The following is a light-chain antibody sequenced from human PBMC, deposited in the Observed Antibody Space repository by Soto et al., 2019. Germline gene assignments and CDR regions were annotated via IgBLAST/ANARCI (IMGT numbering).Light chain of an antibody. Sequence: QSVLTQPASVSGSPGQSITISCTGTSSYVGGYNYVSWYQQHPGKAPKLIIYEVSNRPSGVSNHFSGSKSGNTASLTISGLQAEDEADYYCSSYTRSSTYVFGTGTKVTVL. CDR3: SSYTRSSTYV. CDR2: EVS. CDR1: SSYVGGYNY. J-gene: IGLJ1*01. V-gene: IGLV2-14*01.